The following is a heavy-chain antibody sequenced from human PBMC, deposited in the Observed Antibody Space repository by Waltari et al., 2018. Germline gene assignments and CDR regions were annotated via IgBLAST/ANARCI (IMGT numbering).Heavy chain of an antibody. V-gene: IGHV3-33*01. CDR2: VWDDESQK. D-gene: IGHD1-20*01. J-gene: IGHJ6*02. CDR1: GFPFSSYG. CDR3: ARENNVGSSPADV. Sequence: QVQLVESGGGVVQPGRSLRLSCAASGFPFSSYGMHWVRQVPGKGLVWVAVVWDDESQKYYAALLKGRFTIARDNSKNTLYLQMNSLRAEDTAVYYCARENNVGSSPADVWGQGTTVTVSS.